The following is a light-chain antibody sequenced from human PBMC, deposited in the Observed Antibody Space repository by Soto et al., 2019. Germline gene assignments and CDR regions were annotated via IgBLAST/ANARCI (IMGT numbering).Light chain of an antibody. Sequence: EVVMTQSPATLSVSPGERATLSCRASQRISSNLAWYQQRPGQAPRLLIYGASTRATGIPARFSGSGSGTEFTLTISSLQPEDLAVYYCQQYDKWPPITFGGGTQVQIE. CDR1: QRISSN. V-gene: IGKV3-15*01. CDR3: QQYDKWPPIT. CDR2: GAS. J-gene: IGKJ4*01.